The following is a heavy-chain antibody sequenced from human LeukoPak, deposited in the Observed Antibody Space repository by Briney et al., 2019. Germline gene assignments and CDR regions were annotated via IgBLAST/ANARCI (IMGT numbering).Heavy chain of an antibody. D-gene: IGHD3-10*01. CDR2: ISAYNGNT. V-gene: IGHV1-18*01. CDR1: GYTFTSYG. Sequence: ASAKVSCKASGYTFTSYGISWVRQAPGQGLEWMGWISAYNGNTNYAQKLQGRVTMTTDTSTSTAYMELRSLRSEDTAVYYCARGGRRNYGSGSYFDYWGQGTLVTVSS. CDR3: ARGGRRNYGSGSYFDY. J-gene: IGHJ4*02.